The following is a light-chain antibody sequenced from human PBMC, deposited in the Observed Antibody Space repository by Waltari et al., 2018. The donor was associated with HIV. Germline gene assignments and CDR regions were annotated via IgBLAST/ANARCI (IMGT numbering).Light chain of an antibody. V-gene: IGLV3-21*02. CDR3: QVWDISSDHVV. CDR2: DDS. CDR1: NIGGES. Sequence: SYVLTQPPSVSVAPGQTARITCGGNNIGGESVHWYQQKPGQDPVLVVYDDSDRPSGIPERFSGSNAGNTATLTISRVEAGDEADYYCQVWDISSDHVVFGGGTILTVL. J-gene: IGLJ2*01.